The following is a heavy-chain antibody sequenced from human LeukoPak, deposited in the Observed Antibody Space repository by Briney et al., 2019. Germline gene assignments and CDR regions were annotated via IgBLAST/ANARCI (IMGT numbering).Heavy chain of an antibody. D-gene: IGHD2-21*01. CDR1: GFTVSNNY. V-gene: IGHV3-53*01. CDR2: IYSGGDT. J-gene: IGHJ4*02. CDR3: ARDTGLW. Sequence: GGSLRLSCAVSGFTVSNNYMSWVRQAPGKGLEWVSHIYSGGDTYHADSVMGRFTISRDHSKNTVYLQMNNLRVEDTAVYYCARDTGLWWGQGTLVTVSS.